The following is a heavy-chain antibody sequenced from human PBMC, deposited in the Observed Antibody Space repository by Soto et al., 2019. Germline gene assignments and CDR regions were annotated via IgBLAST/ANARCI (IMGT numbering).Heavy chain of an antibody. J-gene: IGHJ6*03. V-gene: IGHV5-51*01. D-gene: IGHD2-2*01. CDR3: ARHRYCSSTSCGYYYYYYMDV. CDR2: IYPGDSDT. CDR1: GYSFTSYW. Sequence: PGESLKISCKGSGYSFTSYWIGWVRQMPGKGLERMGIIYPGDSDTRYSPSFQGQVTISADKSISTAYLQWSSLKASDTAMYYCARHRYCSSTSCGYYYYYYMDVWGKGTTVTVSS.